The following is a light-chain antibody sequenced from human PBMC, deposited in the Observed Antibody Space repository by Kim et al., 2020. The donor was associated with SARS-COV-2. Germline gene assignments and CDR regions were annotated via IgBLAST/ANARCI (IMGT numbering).Light chain of an antibody. CDR2: GAS. CDR1: QSVSNN. Sequence: EIVMTQSPATLSVSPGETATLSCRASQSVSNNLAWYQQKPGQAPSLLIYGASTRAIGIPVRFSGSGSGTEFTLTISSLQSEDSAVYHCQQYDKWPQTFGQGTKVDIK. CDR3: QQYDKWPQT. V-gene: IGKV3-15*01. J-gene: IGKJ1*01.